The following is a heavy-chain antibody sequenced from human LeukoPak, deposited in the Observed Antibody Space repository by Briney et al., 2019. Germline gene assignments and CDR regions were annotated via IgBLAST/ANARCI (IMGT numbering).Heavy chain of an antibody. J-gene: IGHJ4*02. Sequence: SETLSLTCTVSGGSISSYYWSWIRQPPGKGLEWIGYIYYSGSTNYNPSLKSRVTISVDTSKNRFSLKLSSVTAADTAVYYCARGQRKTTIWPYFDYWGQGTLVTVSS. V-gene: IGHV4-59*08. CDR1: GGSISSYY. CDR3: ARGQRKTTIWPYFDY. D-gene: IGHD4-4*01. CDR2: IYYSGST.